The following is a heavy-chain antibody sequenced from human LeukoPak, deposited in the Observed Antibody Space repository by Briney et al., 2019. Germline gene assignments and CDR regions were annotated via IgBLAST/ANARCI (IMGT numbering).Heavy chain of an antibody. CDR1: GFTFSDYY. Sequence: GGSLRLSCAASGFTFSDYYMIWIRQAPGKGLEWVSYISTSSYTNYADSVKGRFTISRDNAKNSLYLQMNSLRPEDTAVYYCARTKSPAVFDLWGRGTLVTVSS. V-gene: IGHV3-11*03. CDR3: ARTKSPAVFDL. CDR2: ISTSSYT. J-gene: IGHJ2*01.